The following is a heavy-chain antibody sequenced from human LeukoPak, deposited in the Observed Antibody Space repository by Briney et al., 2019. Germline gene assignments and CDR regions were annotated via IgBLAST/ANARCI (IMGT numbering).Heavy chain of an antibody. D-gene: IGHD2-21*02. Sequence: ASVKVSCKASGGTFSSYAISWVRQAPGQGLEWMGRIIPILGIANYAQKFQGRVTIAADKSTSTAYMELSSLRSEDTAVYYCARGGVVTATQYYFDYWGQGTLVTVSS. J-gene: IGHJ4*02. CDR2: IIPILGIA. V-gene: IGHV1-69*04. CDR1: GGTFSSYA. CDR3: ARGGVVTATQYYFDY.